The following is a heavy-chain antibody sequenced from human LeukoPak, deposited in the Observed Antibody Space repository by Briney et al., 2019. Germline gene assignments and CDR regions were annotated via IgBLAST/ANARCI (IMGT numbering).Heavy chain of an antibody. Sequence: PSETLSLTCTVSGGSISSYYWSWIRQPPGKGLEWIGEINHSGSTNYNPSLKSRVTISVDTSKNQFSLKLSSVTAADTAVYYCARRSIAAAGHFDYWGQGTLVTVSS. CDR3: ARRSIAAAGHFDY. D-gene: IGHD6-13*01. V-gene: IGHV4-34*01. CDR2: INHSGST. J-gene: IGHJ4*02. CDR1: GGSISSYY.